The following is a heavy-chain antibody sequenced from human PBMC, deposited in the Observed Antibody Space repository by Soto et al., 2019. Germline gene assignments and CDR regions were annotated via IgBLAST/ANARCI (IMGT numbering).Heavy chain of an antibody. CDR3: ARDCWNYVWGV. Sequence: ASETLSLTCTVSGGSVSSGSYYWTWIRQPPGKGLEWIGYIYYSGSTTYNPSLKSRVTISLDTSTQLSLRLSSVTAADTAVYYCARDCWNYVWGVWGQGTTVTVSS. CDR1: GGSVSSGSYY. D-gene: IGHD1-7*01. J-gene: IGHJ6*02. CDR2: IYYSGST. V-gene: IGHV4-61*01.